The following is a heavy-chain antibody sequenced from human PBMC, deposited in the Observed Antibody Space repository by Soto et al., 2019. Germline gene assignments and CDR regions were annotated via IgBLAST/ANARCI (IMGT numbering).Heavy chain of an antibody. CDR2: IYTSGST. D-gene: IGHD1-26*01. CDR3: AREYAGATKGRFDP. J-gene: IGHJ5*02. Sequence: SETLSLTCTVSGGSISSYYWSWIRQPAGKGLEWIGRIYTSGSTNYNPSLKSRVTMSVDTSKNQFSLKLSSVTAADTAVYYCAREYAGATKGRFDPWGQGTLVTVSS. CDR1: GGSISSYY. V-gene: IGHV4-4*07.